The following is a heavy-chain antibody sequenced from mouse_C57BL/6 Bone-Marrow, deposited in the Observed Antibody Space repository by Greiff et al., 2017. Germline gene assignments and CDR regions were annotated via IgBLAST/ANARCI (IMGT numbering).Heavy chain of an antibody. CDR2: ISSGGSYT. V-gene: IGHV5-6*01. CDR3: ARAEFGRSYVDY. CDR1: GFTFSSYG. Sequence: EVQLEESGGDLVKPGASLKLSCAASGFTFSSYGMSWVRQTPDQRLEWVATISSGGSYTYYPDSVKGRFTISRDKAENTLYMQLSSLTSEDSAMYYCARAEFGRSYVDYWGQGTSVTVSS. D-gene: IGHD6-5*01. J-gene: IGHJ4*01.